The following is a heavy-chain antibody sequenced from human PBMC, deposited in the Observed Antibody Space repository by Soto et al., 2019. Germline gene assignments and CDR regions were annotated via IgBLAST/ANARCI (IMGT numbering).Heavy chain of an antibody. CDR1: GYTFTSHG. D-gene: IGHD6-19*01. Sequence: QVQLVQSGGEVKKPGASVKVSCKAAGYTFTSHGISWVRQAPGQGLEWMGWISTFHGSINYAQKFQGRVTVTTDTXXXXXYMELRSLRSDDTAVYYXARFYSSGWPRGYFDYWGQGTPVTVSA. J-gene: IGHJ4*02. CDR2: ISTFHGSI. V-gene: IGHV1-18*01. CDR3: ARFYSSGWPRGYFDY.